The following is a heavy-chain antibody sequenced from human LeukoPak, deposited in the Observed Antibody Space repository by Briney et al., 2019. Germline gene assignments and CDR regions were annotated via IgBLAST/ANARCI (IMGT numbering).Heavy chain of an antibody. V-gene: IGHV4-30-4*01. CDR2: IYYSGST. Sequence: SQTLSLTCTVSGGSISSGDYYWSWIRQPPGKGLEWIGYIYYSGSTYYNPSLKSRVTISVDTSKNQFSLKLSSVTAADTAVYYCARVDTAMVRGFDYWGQGTLVTVSS. D-gene: IGHD5-18*01. CDR1: GGSISSGDYY. J-gene: IGHJ4*02. CDR3: ARVDTAMVRGFDY.